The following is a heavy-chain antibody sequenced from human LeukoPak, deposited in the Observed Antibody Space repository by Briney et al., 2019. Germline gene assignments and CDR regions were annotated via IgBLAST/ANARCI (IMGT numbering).Heavy chain of an antibody. Sequence: GGSLRLSCAASGFTFSSYWMHWVRQAPGKGLVWFSRVNSDGSSTTYADSVRGRFTISRDNAKNTLYLQMNSLSAEDTAVYYCARGSTQYSSGWYGLDYWGQGTLVTVSS. CDR1: GFTFSSYW. CDR3: ARGSTQYSSGWYGLDY. V-gene: IGHV3-74*01. CDR2: VNSDGSST. J-gene: IGHJ4*02. D-gene: IGHD6-19*01.